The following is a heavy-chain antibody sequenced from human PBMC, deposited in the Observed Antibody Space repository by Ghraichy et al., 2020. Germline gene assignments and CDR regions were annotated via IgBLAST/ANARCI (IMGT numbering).Heavy chain of an antibody. Sequence: GGSLRLSCAASGFTFSSYAMHWVRQAPGKGLEYVSAISSNGGSTYYANSVKGRFTISRDNSKNTLYLQMGSLRAEDMAVYYCARGKKYELENVYGMDVWGQGTTVTVSS. V-gene: IGHV3-64*01. CDR1: GFTFSSYA. CDR3: ARGKKYELENVYGMDV. D-gene: IGHD1-1*01. J-gene: IGHJ6*02. CDR2: ISSNGGST.